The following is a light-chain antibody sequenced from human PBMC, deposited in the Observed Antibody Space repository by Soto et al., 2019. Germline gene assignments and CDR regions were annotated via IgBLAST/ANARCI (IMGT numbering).Light chain of an antibody. CDR2: GAS. J-gene: IGKJ2*01. V-gene: IGKV3-20*01. CDR3: QQFGSSPPMYT. Sequence: EIVLTQSPGTLSLSPGERATLSCRASQSVDSSYLAWYQQRPGQAPRLLIYGASSRATGIPVRFSGSESGTDFTLTISRLEPEDFAMYYCQQFGSSPPMYTFGQGTKLEIK. CDR1: QSVDSSY.